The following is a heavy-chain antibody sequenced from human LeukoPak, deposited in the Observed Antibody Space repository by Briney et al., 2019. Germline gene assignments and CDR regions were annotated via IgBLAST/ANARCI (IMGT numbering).Heavy chain of an antibody. D-gene: IGHD6-19*01. CDR2: INPNSGGT. CDR1: GYTFTGYY. Sequence: ASVKVSCKASGYTFTGYYMHWVRQAPGQGLEWMGWINPNSGGTNYAQKFQGRVTMTGDTSISTAYMELSRLRPDDTAVYYCARDLSLAVPVQGYWGQGTLVTVSS. V-gene: IGHV1-2*02. J-gene: IGHJ4*02. CDR3: ARDLSLAVPVQGY.